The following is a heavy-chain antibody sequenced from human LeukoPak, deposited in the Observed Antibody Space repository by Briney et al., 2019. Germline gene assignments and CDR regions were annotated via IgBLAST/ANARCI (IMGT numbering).Heavy chain of an antibody. CDR3: ARGSPPRRNYDSRGYYSYYFDY. CDR2: ISAYNGNT. CDR1: GYTFTSNG. D-gene: IGHD3-22*01. Sequence: GASVKVSCKASGYTFTSNGITWVRQAPGQRLEWMGWISAYNGNTHYAQKLQGRVTMTTDTSTSTVYMELRSLRSDDTAVYYCARGSPPRRNYDSRGYYSYYFDYWGQGTLVTVSS. J-gene: IGHJ4*02. V-gene: IGHV1-18*01.